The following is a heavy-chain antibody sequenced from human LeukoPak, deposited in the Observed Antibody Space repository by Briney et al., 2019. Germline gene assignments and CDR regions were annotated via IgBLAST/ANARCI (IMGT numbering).Heavy chain of an antibody. CDR2: IYPGDSDT. Sequence: GESLKISCTASGYSFTAYWIAWVRQMPGKTPEWMGSIYPGDSDTKYSPSFQGQVTISADNSITTAYLQWNSMKASDTAMYYCARGGQNYYHYYMDVWGKGTTVTVTS. CDR3: ARGGQNYYHYYMDV. D-gene: IGHD2-15*01. J-gene: IGHJ6*03. V-gene: IGHV5-51*01. CDR1: GYSFTAYW.